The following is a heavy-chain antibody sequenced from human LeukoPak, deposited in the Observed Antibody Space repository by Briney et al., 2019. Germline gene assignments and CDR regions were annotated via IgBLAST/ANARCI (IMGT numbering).Heavy chain of an antibody. Sequence: KPSETLSLTCTVSGGSISSYYWSWIRQPPGKGLEWIGYIYYSGSTNYNPSLKSRVTISVDTSKNQFPLKLSSVTAADTAVYYCARDRLLPGDDCSGGSCYIVGYFDYWGQGTLVTVSS. D-gene: IGHD2-15*01. V-gene: IGHV4-59*01. CDR2: IYYSGST. CDR3: ARDRLLPGDDCSGGSCYIVGYFDY. CDR1: GGSISSYY. J-gene: IGHJ4*02.